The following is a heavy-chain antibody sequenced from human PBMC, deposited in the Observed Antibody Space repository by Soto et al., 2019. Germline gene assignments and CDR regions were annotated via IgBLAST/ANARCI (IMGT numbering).Heavy chain of an antibody. J-gene: IGHJ6*02. CDR3: ASTMDV. V-gene: IGHV3-30-3*01. Sequence: QVQLVESGAGVVQPGRSLRLSCAASGFTFSSYAMHWVRQAPGKGLEWVAVISYDGSNKYYADSVKGRFTISRDNSKNTLYLQMNSLRAEDTAVYYCASTMDVWGQGTTVTVSS. CDR2: ISYDGSNK. CDR1: GFTFSSYA.